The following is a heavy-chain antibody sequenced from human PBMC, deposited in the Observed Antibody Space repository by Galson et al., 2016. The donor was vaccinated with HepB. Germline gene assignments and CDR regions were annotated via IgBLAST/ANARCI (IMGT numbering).Heavy chain of an antibody. CDR2: IPLDGSNK. Sequence: SLRLSCAASGFRFGSYGMHWVRQAPGKGLEWVAYIPLDGSNKYYRDSVKGRFTISRDNSKNTVYLQMNSLRAEDTAVYYCAKDPYYGSDRGYGMDVWGPGTMVTVSS. CDR3: AKDPYYGSDRGYGMDV. D-gene: IGHD3-10*01. CDR1: GFRFGSYG. J-gene: IGHJ6*02. V-gene: IGHV3-30*18.